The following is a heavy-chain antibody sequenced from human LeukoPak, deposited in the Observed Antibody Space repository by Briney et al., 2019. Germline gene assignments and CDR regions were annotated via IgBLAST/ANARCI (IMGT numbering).Heavy chain of an antibody. CDR1: GFTFSSYS. J-gene: IGHJ3*02. D-gene: IGHD4-17*01. V-gene: IGHV3-48*01. CDR2: ISGSSSTR. Sequence: GGSLRPSCAASGFTFSSYSMNWVRQAPGKGLEWVSYISGSSSTRYYADSVKGRFTISRDNAKNSLYLQMNSLRAEDTSVYYCARYGDYGAFDIWGQGTKVTVSS. CDR3: ARYGDYGAFDI.